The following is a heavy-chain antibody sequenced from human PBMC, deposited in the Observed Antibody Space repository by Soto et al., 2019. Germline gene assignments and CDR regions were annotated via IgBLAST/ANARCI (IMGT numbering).Heavy chain of an antibody. J-gene: IGHJ4*02. CDR1: GYIFIKYY. D-gene: IGHD6-13*01. CDR2: INPNGGST. Sequence: QVHLVQSGAEVKKPGASVKVSCKASGYIFIKYYIHWVRQAPGQGLEWIGIINPNGGSTNYDQKFRGRVTMARDTSTSTVYMDLSSLRSDDTAVYYCTRDLAAADYWGQGTLVTVSS. V-gene: IGHV1-46*01. CDR3: TRDLAAADY.